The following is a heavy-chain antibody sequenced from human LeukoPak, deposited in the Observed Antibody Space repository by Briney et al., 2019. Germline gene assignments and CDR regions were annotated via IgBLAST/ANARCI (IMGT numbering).Heavy chain of an antibody. CDR3: ARPRTTVTTEAFDI. D-gene: IGHD4-11*01. Sequence: SETLSLTCAVYGGSFSGYYWSWIRQPPGKGLEWIGEINHSGSTNYNPSLKSRVTISVDTSKNQFSLKLSSVTAADTAVYYCARPRTTVTTEAFDIWGQGTMVTVSS. CDR2: INHSGST. V-gene: IGHV4-34*01. CDR1: GGSFSGYY. J-gene: IGHJ3*02.